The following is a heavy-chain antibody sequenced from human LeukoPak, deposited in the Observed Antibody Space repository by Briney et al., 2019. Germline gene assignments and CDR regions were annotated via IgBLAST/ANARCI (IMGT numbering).Heavy chain of an antibody. J-gene: IGHJ3*02. V-gene: IGHV3-72*01. CDR1: GFTLSDHY. CDR3: VRGAKLRGDAFDI. D-gene: IGHD4-17*01. Sequence: GGSLRLSCAASGFTLSDHYFDWVRQAPGKGLEWVGRLRSKAESSITEYAAPVKGRFTFSRDDSKNSLYLQMNSLKTEDSAVYYCVRGAKLRGDAFDIWGRGAAVIVSS. CDR2: LRSKAESSIT.